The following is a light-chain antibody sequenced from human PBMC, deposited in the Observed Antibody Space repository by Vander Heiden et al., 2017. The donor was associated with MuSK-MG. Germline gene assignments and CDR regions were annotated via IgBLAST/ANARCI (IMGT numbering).Light chain of an antibody. CDR3: QVWNTDNDHPVV. CDR1: DFGSKS. Sequence: SYVLTQAPSVSVAPGQTANITCGGSDFGSKSVHWYQQRPGQAPVVVVYDDSDRPSRIPERFSGSVSENTATLTISRVEVGDEADYHCQVWNTDNDHPVVFGGGTRLTVL. J-gene: IGLJ2*01. CDR2: DDS. V-gene: IGLV3-21*02.